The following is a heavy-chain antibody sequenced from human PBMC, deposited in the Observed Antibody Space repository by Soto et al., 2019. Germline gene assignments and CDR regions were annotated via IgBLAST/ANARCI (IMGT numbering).Heavy chain of an antibody. Sequence: QVQLQQWGAGLLKPSETLSLTCAVYGGSFSGYYWSWIRQPPGKGLEWIGEINHSGSTNYNPSLKSRVTISVDTSKNQFSLKLRSVTAADTAVYYCARGLNRPLVMVATFFDYWGQGTLVTVSS. V-gene: IGHV4-34*01. J-gene: IGHJ4*02. CDR3: ARGLNRPLVMVATFFDY. CDR1: GGSFSGYY. CDR2: INHSGST. D-gene: IGHD5-12*01.